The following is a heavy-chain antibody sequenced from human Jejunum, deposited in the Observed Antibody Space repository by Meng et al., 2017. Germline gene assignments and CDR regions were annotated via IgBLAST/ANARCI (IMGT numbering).Heavy chain of an antibody. Sequence: EVRLVESGGALVQPGGSLRLSCAASGFTFNIYAMTWVRQAPGKGLQWVSAFSGVGDKTFYADSVKGRFTISRDNSRETLYLQMNSLRPEDTAVYYCAKSSSTSYNADFDNWGQGTLVTVSS. CDR1: GFTFNIYA. CDR3: AKSSSTSYNADFDN. CDR2: FSGVGDKT. D-gene: IGHD2-2*01. V-gene: IGHV3-23*04. J-gene: IGHJ4*02.